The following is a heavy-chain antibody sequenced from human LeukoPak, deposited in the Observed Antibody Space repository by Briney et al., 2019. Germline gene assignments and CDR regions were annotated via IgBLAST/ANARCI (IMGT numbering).Heavy chain of an antibody. CDR2: IYYSGST. J-gene: IGHJ3*02. CDR3: ARVGYCSSTSCYFRIDI. V-gene: IGHV4-31*03. Sequence: SETLSLTCTVSGGSISSGGYYWSWIRQHPGKGLEWIGYIYYSGSTYYNPSLKSRVTISVDTSKNQFSLKLSSVTAADTAVYYCARVGYCSSTSCYFRIDIWGQGTMVTVSS. D-gene: IGHD2-2*01. CDR1: GGSISSGGYY.